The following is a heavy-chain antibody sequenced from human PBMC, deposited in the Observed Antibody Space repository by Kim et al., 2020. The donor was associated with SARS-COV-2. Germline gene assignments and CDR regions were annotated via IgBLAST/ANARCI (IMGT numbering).Heavy chain of an antibody. Sequence: GESLKISCKGSGYSFTSYWIAWVRQMPGKGLEWMGIIYPGDSDTRYSPSFQGQVTISADKSISTAYLQWSSLKASDTAMYYCARPAYCDYVWGSYLLWGQGTLVTVSS. J-gene: IGHJ4*02. CDR3: ARPAYCDYVWGSYLL. V-gene: IGHV5-51*01. CDR2: IYPGDSDT. CDR1: GYSFTSYW. D-gene: IGHD3-16*02.